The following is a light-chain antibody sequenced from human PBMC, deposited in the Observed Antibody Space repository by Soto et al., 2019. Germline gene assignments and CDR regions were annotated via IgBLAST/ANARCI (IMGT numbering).Light chain of an antibody. Sequence: EIVLTQSPGTLSLSPGKRATLSCRASQSVSSYYLAWFQHKPGQPPRLLIYGASIRATGIPDRFSGSGSGTDFTLTITRLEPEDFAVYYCQQYDRSPRTFGQGTRVEIK. CDR2: GAS. V-gene: IGKV3-20*01. CDR1: QSVSSYY. CDR3: QQYDRSPRT. J-gene: IGKJ1*01.